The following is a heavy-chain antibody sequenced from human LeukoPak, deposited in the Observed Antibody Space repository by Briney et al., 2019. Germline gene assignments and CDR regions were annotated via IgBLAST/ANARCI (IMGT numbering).Heavy chain of an antibody. Sequence: GGSLRLSCAASGFTVSSNYMSWVRQAPGKGLEWVSVIYSGGSTYYADSVKGRFTISRDNSKNTLYLQMNSLRAEDTAVYYCAKSRGGSYYVAFDYWGQGTLVTVSS. CDR3: AKSRGGSYYVAFDY. CDR2: IYSGGST. J-gene: IGHJ4*02. V-gene: IGHV3-53*01. D-gene: IGHD1-26*01. CDR1: GFTVSSNY.